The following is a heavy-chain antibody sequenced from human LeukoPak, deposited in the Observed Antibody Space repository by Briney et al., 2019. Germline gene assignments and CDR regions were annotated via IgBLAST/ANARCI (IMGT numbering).Heavy chain of an antibody. V-gene: IGHV1-18*01. J-gene: IGHJ4*02. CDR1: GYTFTSYG. CDR2: ISAHNGNT. CDR3: ARDNEYYYDSSGYFDY. Sequence: ASVKVSCKASGYTFTSYGISWVRQAPGQGLEWMGWISAHNGNTNYAQKLQGRVTMTTDTSTSTAYMELRSLRSDDTAVYYCARDNEYYYDSSGYFDYWGQGTLVTVSS. D-gene: IGHD3-22*01.